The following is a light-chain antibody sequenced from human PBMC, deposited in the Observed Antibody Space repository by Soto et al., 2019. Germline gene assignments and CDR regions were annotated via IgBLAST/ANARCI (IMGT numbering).Light chain of an antibody. CDR1: QSVSSY. Sequence: EFVLTQSPGTLSLSPGERATLSCRASQSVSSYLAWYQQKPGQAPRLLIYDASNTATGIPARFSGSGSGTDFTLTISSLEPEDFEVYYCQQRSNWTLTFGGGTKVDIK. J-gene: IGKJ4*01. V-gene: IGKV3-11*01. CDR2: DAS. CDR3: QQRSNWTLT.